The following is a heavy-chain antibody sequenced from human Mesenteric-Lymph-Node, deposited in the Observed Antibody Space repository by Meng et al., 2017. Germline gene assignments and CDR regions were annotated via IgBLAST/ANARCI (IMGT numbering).Heavy chain of an antibody. CDR2: IFYSGNT. V-gene: IGHV4-39*01. J-gene: IGHJ4*02. CDR3: ARRVFYGSANFDY. Sequence: QLQLQESGPGLVKPSETLSLTCTVSGGSIRSSRYYWGWIRQPPGKGLEYIGSIFYSGNTYYNPSLKSRVTISIDTSENQFSLKLSSVTAADTAVYYCARRVFYGSANFDYWGQGTLVTVSS. CDR1: GGSIRSSRYY. D-gene: IGHD3-10*01.